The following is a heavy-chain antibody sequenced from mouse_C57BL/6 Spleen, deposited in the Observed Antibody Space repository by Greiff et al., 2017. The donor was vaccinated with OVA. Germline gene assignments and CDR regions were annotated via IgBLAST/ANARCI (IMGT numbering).Heavy chain of an antibody. Sequence: VQLQQSGAELVRPGASVKLSCTASGFNIKDDYMHWVKQRPEQGLEWIGWIDPENGDTEYASKFQGKATITADTSSNTAYLQLSSLTSEDTAVYYCTTSSLSYWYFDVWGTGTTVTVSS. D-gene: IGHD3-1*01. CDR1: GFNIKDDY. CDR2: IDPENGDT. CDR3: TTSSLSYWYFDV. V-gene: IGHV14-4*01. J-gene: IGHJ1*03.